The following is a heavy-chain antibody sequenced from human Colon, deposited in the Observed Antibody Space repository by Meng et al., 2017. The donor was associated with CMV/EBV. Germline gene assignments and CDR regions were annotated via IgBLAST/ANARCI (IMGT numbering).Heavy chain of an antibody. CDR1: GYTFTAYF. CDR3: VRDPAPVGKGVWFDS. D-gene: IGHD6-13*01. V-gene: IGHV1-2*02. CDR2: SNPKTGAT. J-gene: IGHJ5*01. Sequence: ASVKVSCKASGYTFTAYFLHWFRQAPGQGLGWMGWSNPKTGATKFAQTFQDRVTMTLDTSISTGYMELSRLTSDDTAIYYCVRDPAPVGKGVWFDSWGQGTLVTVSS.